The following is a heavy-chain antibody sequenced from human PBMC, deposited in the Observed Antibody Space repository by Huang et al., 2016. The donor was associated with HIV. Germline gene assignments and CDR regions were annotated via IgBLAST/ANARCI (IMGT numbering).Heavy chain of an antibody. CDR2: INPKRGGT. J-gene: IGHJ4*02. Sequence: QVQLVQSGAEVKNPGASVRVCCKASGYTFTDSNIHWVRQAPGQGLEWMGWINPKRGGTIYAQRFQGRITMTRDTTISTVHMDLRRIQSDDTAVYFCARDWSFGSSTSPADWGQGTLVTVSS. V-gene: IGHV1-2*02. D-gene: IGHD6-6*01. CDR3: ARDWSFGSSTSPAD. CDR1: GYTFTDSN.